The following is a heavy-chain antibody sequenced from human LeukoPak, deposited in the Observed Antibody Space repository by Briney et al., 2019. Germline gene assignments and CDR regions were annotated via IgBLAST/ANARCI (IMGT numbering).Heavy chain of an antibody. Sequence: GGSLRLSCADSGFTFSDYDMHWVRQAPGKGLEWVAIISFDGSDKYYADSVTGRFTISRDNSKNTSHLQMNSLRAEDTAVYYCAKDFWSGSDALDIWGQGTMVTVSP. CDR3: AKDFWSGSDALDI. D-gene: IGHD3-3*01. CDR1: GFTFSDYD. V-gene: IGHV3-30*18. J-gene: IGHJ3*02. CDR2: ISFDGSDK.